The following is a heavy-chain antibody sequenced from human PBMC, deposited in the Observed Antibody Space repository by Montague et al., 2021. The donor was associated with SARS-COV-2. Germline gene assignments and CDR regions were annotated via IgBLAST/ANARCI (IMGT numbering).Heavy chain of an antibody. CDR3: AGDLSS. Sequence: TLSLTCTVYGGSISSDDYYWSRNRQPPGKGLDWNGYIHCSGTTYNNPTHQIPVTISVDTTQNHLSLKLRSATAADTAVFYCAGDLSSWGQGTLVTVSS. V-gene: IGHV4-30-4*08. CDR1: GGSISSDDYY. CDR2: IHCSGTT. J-gene: IGHJ5*02. D-gene: IGHD2/OR15-2a*01.